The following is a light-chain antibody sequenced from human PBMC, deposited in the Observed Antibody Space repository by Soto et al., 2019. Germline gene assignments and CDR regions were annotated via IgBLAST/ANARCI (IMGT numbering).Light chain of an antibody. V-gene: IGKV3-15*01. CDR2: GAS. CDR1: QSVSSN. Sequence: ELVLAQSPSTLSVSPWQRSTLSCRASQSVSSNLAWYQQKPGQAPRLLISGASARATGVPARFSGSGSGTEFTLTISSLQSEDSAVYYCQQYNIWPLTFGGGTNVDIK. J-gene: IGKJ4*01. CDR3: QQYNIWPLT.